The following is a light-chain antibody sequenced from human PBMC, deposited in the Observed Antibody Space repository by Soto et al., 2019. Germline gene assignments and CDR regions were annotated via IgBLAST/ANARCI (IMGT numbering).Light chain of an antibody. J-gene: IGKJ1*01. Sequence: EIVLTQSPATLSLSPGERATLSCRASQSVSSYLAWYQQKPGQAPRLLIYDASNRATGIPARFSGSGSGTEFSLTINSLQSEDFAVYYCQEYNTWPWTFGQGTKVDI. CDR2: DAS. CDR1: QSVSSY. CDR3: QEYNTWPWT. V-gene: IGKV3-11*01.